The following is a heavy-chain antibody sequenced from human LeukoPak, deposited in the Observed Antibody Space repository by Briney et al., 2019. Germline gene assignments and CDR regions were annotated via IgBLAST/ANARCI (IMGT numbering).Heavy chain of an antibody. CDR3: AAAPNENFFDF. CDR2: INEDGSAS. J-gene: IGHJ4*02. CDR1: GLSFRSYW. D-gene: IGHD2-15*01. V-gene: IGHV3-7*01. Sequence: GGSLRLSCSASGLSFRSYWMSWVRQAPGMGLEWVANINEDGSASDYGVSVKGRFTISRDNAKNSLYLQMNSLRAEDAAVYFCAAAPNENFFDFWGQGTLVTVSS.